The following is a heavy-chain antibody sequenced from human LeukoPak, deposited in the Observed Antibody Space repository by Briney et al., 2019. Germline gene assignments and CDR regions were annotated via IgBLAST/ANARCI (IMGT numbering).Heavy chain of an antibody. V-gene: IGHV4-39*01. Sequence: PSETLSLTCTVSGGSISSSSYYWGWIRQPPGKGLEWIGSIYYSGNTYYNPSLKSRVTISVDTSKNQFSLKLSSVTAADTAVYYCARHTQGYYDSSGYDYWGQGTLVTVSS. CDR3: ARHTQGYYDSSGYDY. CDR1: GGSISSSSYY. D-gene: IGHD3-22*01. CDR2: IYYSGNT. J-gene: IGHJ4*02.